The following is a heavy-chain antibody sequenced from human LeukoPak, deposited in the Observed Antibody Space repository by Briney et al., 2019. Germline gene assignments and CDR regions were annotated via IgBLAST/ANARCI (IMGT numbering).Heavy chain of an antibody. CDR3: ATERPGSRTLDS. J-gene: IGHJ4*02. D-gene: IGHD1-14*01. CDR2: ISSSGSTI. Sequence: GGSLRLSCAASGFTFSSYEMNWVRQAPGKGLEWVSYISSSGSTIYYADSVKGRFTISRDNAKNSLYLQMNSLRAEDTAVYFCATERPGSRTLDSWGQGAPVTVSS. V-gene: IGHV3-48*03. CDR1: GFTFSSYE.